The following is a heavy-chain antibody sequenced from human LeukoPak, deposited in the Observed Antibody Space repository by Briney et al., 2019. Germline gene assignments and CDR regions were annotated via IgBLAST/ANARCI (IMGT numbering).Heavy chain of an antibody. Sequence: SETLSLTCSVSGYSISNGYYWGWIRQPPGKGLEWIGSIYQSGSTYYNPSLKSRVTISGDTSKNQFSLKLTSVTAVDTAVYYCTRRDFWSGYYNYWGQGTLVTVSS. CDR3: TRRDFWSGYYNY. D-gene: IGHD3-3*01. V-gene: IGHV4-38-2*02. J-gene: IGHJ4*02. CDR1: GYSISNGYY. CDR2: IYQSGST.